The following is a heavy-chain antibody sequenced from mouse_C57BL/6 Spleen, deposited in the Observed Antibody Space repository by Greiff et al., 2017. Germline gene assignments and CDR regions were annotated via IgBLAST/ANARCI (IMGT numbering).Heavy chain of an antibody. CDR2: IDPSDSYT. D-gene: IGHD3-3*01. J-gene: IGHJ4*01. CDR1: GYTFTSYW. V-gene: IGHV1-69*01. Sequence: QVQLQQPGAELVMPGASVKLSCKASGYTFTSYWMHWVKQRPGQGLEWIGEIDPSDSYTNYNQKFKGKSTLTVDKSSSTAYMQLSSLTSEDSAVYYCARGDAYYYAMDYGGQGTSGTVSS. CDR3: ARGDAYYYAMDY.